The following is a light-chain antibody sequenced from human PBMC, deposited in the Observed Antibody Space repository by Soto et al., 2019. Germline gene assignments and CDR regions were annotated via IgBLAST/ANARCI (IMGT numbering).Light chain of an antibody. V-gene: IGKV3-20*01. J-gene: IGKJ1*01. CDR3: QQYGSSLGWT. CDR1: QSVSSSY. CDR2: GAS. Sequence: EIVLTQSPGPLSLSPGERATLSCRASQSVSSSYLAWYQQKPGQAPRLLLYGASSRATGIPDRFSGSGSGTDFTLTISRLEPEDFAVYYCQQYGSSLGWTFGQGTKVEIK.